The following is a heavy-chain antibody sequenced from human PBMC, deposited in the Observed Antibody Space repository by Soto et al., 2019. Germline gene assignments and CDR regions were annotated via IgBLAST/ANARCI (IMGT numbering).Heavy chain of an antibody. CDR1: GFTFTTYD. CDR2: ITSSAKTL. J-gene: IGHJ4*02. D-gene: IGHD1-1*01. V-gene: IGHV3-48*02. CDR3: ARGRVGYGHYFDY. Sequence: HPGGSLRLSCIVSGFTFTTYDMNWVRQAPGKGLEWISFITSSAKTLYYADSVKGRFTVSRDNAENSLYLQMNNVRDDDTAVYYCARGRVGYGHYFDYWGQGALVTVSS.